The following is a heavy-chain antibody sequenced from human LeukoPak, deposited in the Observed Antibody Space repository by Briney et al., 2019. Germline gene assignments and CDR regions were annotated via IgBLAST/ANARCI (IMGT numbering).Heavy chain of an antibody. D-gene: IGHD4-17*01. CDR3: ARVLPVYYYGEGDY. CDR1: GYTFTSYD. Sequence: ASVKVSCKASGYTFTSYDINWVRQATGQGLEWMGWMNPNSGNTGYAQKFQGRVTMTRNTSISTAYMELSSLRSEDTAVYYCARVLPVYYYGEGDYWGQGTLVTVSS. V-gene: IGHV1-8*01. CDR2: MNPNSGNT. J-gene: IGHJ4*02.